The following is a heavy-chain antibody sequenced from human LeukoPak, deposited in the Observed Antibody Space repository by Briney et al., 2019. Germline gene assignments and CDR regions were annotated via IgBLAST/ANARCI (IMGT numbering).Heavy chain of an antibody. Sequence: SETLSLTCTVAGGSMSSYYWSWIRQPPGKGLEWIGYIYYSGSTKYNPSLKSRVTISVDTSKNQFSLRLTSVTAADTAVYYCASIPSGSYGIFDYWGQGTLVTVSS. CDR3: ASIPSGSYGIFDY. CDR1: GGSMSSYY. V-gene: IGHV4-59*12. D-gene: IGHD1-26*01. J-gene: IGHJ4*02. CDR2: IYYSGST.